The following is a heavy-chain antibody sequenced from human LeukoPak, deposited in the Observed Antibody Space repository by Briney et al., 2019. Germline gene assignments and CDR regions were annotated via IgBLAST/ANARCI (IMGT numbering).Heavy chain of an antibody. Sequence: PGGSLRLSCAASGFTFSNYSMTWVRQAPGKGLEWVSSISGSDTSTYYADSVKGRFTISRDNSKNTLESQMDSLRAEDTAVYYCTKARSASSSSCYNYWGQGILVTVSS. J-gene: IGHJ4*02. CDR2: ISGSDTST. V-gene: IGHV3-23*01. CDR3: TKARSASSSSCYNY. D-gene: IGHD2-2*02. CDR1: GFTFSNYS.